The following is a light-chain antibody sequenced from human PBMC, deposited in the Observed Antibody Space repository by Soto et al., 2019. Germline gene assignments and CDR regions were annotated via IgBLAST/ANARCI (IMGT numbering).Light chain of an antibody. Sequence: QSALTQPASVSGSPGQSVTISCTGTSXDLAIYNYVSWYQQQPGKAPKLMIYQATNRPSGVSNRFSGSRSGNTASLTISGLQAEDEADYYCSSYPDSSNYVFGTGTKV. J-gene: IGLJ1*01. CDR2: QAT. CDR1: SXDLAIYNY. CDR3: SSYPDSSNYV. V-gene: IGLV2-14*01.